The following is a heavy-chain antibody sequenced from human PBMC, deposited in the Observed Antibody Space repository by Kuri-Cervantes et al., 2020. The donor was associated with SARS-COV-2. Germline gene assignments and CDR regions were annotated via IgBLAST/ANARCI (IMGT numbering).Heavy chain of an antibody. J-gene: IGHJ4*02. CDR2: ISAYNLKT. D-gene: IGHD1-26*01. Sequence: ASVKVSCKASGFIFTSYGISWVRQAPGQGLEWMGRISAYNLKTIYAQKVQDRVTMTVDTNTDTAFMEVRSLRSDDTAVYYCARDRWDAILDYWGQGTLVTVSS. V-gene: IGHV1-18*04. CDR1: GFIFTSYG. CDR3: ARDRWDAILDY.